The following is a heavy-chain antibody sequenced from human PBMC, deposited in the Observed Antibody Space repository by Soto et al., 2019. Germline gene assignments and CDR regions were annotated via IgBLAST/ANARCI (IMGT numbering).Heavy chain of an antibody. CDR1: GGSFSGYY. J-gene: IGHJ4*02. CDR3: ARRPHYGSGSLDY. V-gene: IGHV4-34*02. CDR2: INHSGST. D-gene: IGHD3-10*01. Sequence: QVQLQQWGAGLLKPSETLAFTCAVSGGSFSGYYWSWIRQPPGKGLEWIGEINHSGSTNYNPSLKSRVVRSVDKSKNQFSLKLSSVTAADTAVYYCARRPHYGSGSLDYWGQGTLVTVSS.